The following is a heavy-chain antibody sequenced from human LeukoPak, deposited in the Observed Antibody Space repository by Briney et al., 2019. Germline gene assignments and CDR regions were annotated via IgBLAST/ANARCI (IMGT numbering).Heavy chain of an antibody. CDR1: GFTFSSYW. CDR3: ARQERYSSSWYYFDY. J-gene: IGHJ4*02. CDR2: INSDGSST. D-gene: IGHD6-13*01. Sequence: GGSLRLSCAASGFTFSSYWMHWVRQAPGKGLVWVSRINSDGSSTSYADSVKGRFTISRDNAKNTLYLQMNSLRAEDTAVYYCARQERYSSSWYYFDYWGQGTLVTVSS. V-gene: IGHV3-74*01.